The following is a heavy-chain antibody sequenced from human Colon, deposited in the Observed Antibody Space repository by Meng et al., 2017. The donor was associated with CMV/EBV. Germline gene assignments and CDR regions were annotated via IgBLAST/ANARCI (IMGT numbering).Heavy chain of an antibody. CDR1: GFNVSNNY. CDR2: IFSAGGS. V-gene: IGHV3-53*01. CDR3: AREHYSNYDY. J-gene: IGHJ4*02. Sequence: GGSLRLSCAASGFNVSNNYLNWVRQAPGKGLEWVSVIFSAGGSYYADSVKGRFTISRDNAKNSLYLQMNSLRAEDTAVYYCAREHYSNYDYWGQGTLVTVS. D-gene: IGHD4-11*01.